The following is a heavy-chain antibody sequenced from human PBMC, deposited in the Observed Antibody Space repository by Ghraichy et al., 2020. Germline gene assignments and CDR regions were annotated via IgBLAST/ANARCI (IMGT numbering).Heavy chain of an antibody. D-gene: IGHD3-22*01. Sequence: SVKVSCKASGGTFSSYAISWVRQAPGQGLEWMGRIIPILGIANYAQKFQGRVTITADKSTSTAYMKLSSLRSEDTAVYYCARDATQHYYDSSGTDYWGQGTLVTVSS. CDR1: GGTFSSYA. CDR2: IIPILGIA. V-gene: IGHV1-69*04. J-gene: IGHJ4*02. CDR3: ARDATQHYYDSSGTDY.